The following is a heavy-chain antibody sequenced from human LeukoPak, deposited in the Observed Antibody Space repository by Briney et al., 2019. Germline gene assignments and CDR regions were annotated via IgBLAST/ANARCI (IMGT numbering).Heavy chain of an antibody. CDR1: GFTVSSNY. V-gene: IGHV3-7*01. D-gene: IGHD6-6*01. Sequence: GGSLRLSCAASGFTVSSNYMSWVRQAPGKGLEWVANIKQNGSEKYYEDSVKGRFTISRDNAKNSLYLQMNSLRAEDTAVYYCAREEGAARLFDYWGQGTLVTVSS. J-gene: IGHJ4*02. CDR2: IKQNGSEK. CDR3: AREEGAARLFDY.